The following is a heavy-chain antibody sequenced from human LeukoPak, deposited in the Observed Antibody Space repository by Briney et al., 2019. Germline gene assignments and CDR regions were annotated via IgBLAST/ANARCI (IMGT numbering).Heavy chain of an antibody. D-gene: IGHD6-13*01. CDR1: GGSVSSYF. CDR2: INNSGTA. J-gene: IGHJ4*02. Sequence: SETLSLTCTVSGGSVSSYFLTWVRQSAGKGLEWIGRINNSGTANYNTSLKSRVTMSVDTSKNQFSLKVSSVTTANTAVYYCARDKPSSYFDYWGQGTLVTVSS. V-gene: IGHV4-4*07. CDR3: ARDKPSSYFDY.